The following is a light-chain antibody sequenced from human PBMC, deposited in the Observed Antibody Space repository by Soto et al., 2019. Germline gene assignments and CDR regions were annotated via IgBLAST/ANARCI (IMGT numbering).Light chain of an antibody. J-gene: IGKJ1*01. Sequence: DIQMTQSPSSLPASVGYRFTVTCRASQTISSWLAWYQQKPVKAPKLLIYKASTLKSGVPSRFRGSGSGTEFTLTISSLQPDDFAPYYCQHYNSYSEAFGQGTKVDIK. V-gene: IGKV1-5*03. CDR3: QHYNSYSEA. CDR1: QTISSW. CDR2: KAS.